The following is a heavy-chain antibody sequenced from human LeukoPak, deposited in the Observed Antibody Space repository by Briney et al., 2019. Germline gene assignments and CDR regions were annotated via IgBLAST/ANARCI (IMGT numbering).Heavy chain of an antibody. J-gene: IGHJ4*02. V-gene: IGHV4-30-4*01. D-gene: IGHD3-10*01. CDR2: IYYSGST. CDR1: GGSISSGDYY. CDR3: ARGAMVRGPDFDY. Sequence: SQTLSLTCTVSGGSISSGDYYWSLIRQPPGKGLEWIGYIYYSGSTYYNPSLKSRVTISVDTSKNQFSLKLSSVTAADTAVYYCARGAMVRGPDFDYWGQGTLVTVSS.